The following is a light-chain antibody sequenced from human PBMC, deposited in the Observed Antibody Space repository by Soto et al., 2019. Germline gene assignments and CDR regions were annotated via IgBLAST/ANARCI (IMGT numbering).Light chain of an antibody. CDR1: SSDIGSYTY. J-gene: IGLJ1*01. Sequence: QSALTQPASVSGSPGQSITISCTGTSSDIGSYTYVSWYQQNTGKARKLMIYSVTSRPSGVSNRFSGSRSGNTASLITAGLQAEYEAHYYCNSYTVTNTFVFGTGTKVTVL. CDR3: NSYTVTNTFV. CDR2: SVT. V-gene: IGLV2-14*01.